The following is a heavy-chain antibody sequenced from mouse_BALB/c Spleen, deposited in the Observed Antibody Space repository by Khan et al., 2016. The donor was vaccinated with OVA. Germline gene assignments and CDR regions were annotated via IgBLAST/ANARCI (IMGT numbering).Heavy chain of an antibody. CDR2: VSTGGHYT. D-gene: IGHD1-1*01. Sequence: EVELVESGGDVVKPGGSLTLSCAASGFTFSPYGMSWVRQTPDKRLEWVATVSTGGHYTYYPDNVKGRFTISRDNAKNTLYLQMSSLKSEDTAMFYCARLAYYYGSEGFAYWGQGTLVTVSA. CDR3: ARLAYYYGSEGFAY. CDR1: GFTFSPYG. J-gene: IGHJ3*01. V-gene: IGHV5-6*01.